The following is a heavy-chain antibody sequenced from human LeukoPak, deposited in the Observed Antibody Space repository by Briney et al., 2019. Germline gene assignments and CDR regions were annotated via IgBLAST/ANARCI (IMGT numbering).Heavy chain of an antibody. Sequence: PGGSLRRYCAASGFTFSGYEMNWVRQAPGKGLEWGSYISSFGSTIYYADSVKGRFTISRDNAKNSLYLQMNSLRAEDTAVYYCARVMVVPSSDFDYWGQGTLVTVSS. CDR3: ARVMVVPSSDFDY. D-gene: IGHD2-15*01. J-gene: IGHJ4*02. V-gene: IGHV3-48*03. CDR2: ISSFGSTI. CDR1: GFTFSGYE.